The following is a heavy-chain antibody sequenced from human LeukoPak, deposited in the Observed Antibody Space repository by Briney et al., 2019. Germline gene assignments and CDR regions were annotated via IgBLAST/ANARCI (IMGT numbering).Heavy chain of an antibody. J-gene: IGHJ5*02. Sequence: SETLSLTCTVSGGSISSYYWSWIRQPPGKGLEWIGYIYYRGTANYNPSLKSRVTISLDTSRNQFSLKLSSVTAADTAVYYCARDRAWAPVTSSATGGWFDPWGQGTLVTVSS. CDR3: ARDRAWAPVTSSATGGWFDP. CDR2: IYYRGTA. V-gene: IGHV4-59*01. CDR1: GGSISSYY. D-gene: IGHD1-14*01.